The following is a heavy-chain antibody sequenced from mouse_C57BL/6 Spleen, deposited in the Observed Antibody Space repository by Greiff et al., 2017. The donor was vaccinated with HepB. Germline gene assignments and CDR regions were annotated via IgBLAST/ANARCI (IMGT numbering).Heavy chain of an antibody. V-gene: IGHV1-55*01. CDR3: AREGRTAQATGAIDY. J-gene: IGHJ4*01. CDR2: IYPGSGST. CDR1: GYTFTSYW. D-gene: IGHD3-2*02. Sequence: QVQLQQPGAELVKPGASVKMSCKASGYTFTSYWITWVKQRPGQGLEWIGDIYPGSGSTNYNEKFKSKATLTVDTSSSTAYMQLSSLTSEDSAVYYCAREGRTAQATGAIDYWGQGTSVTVSS.